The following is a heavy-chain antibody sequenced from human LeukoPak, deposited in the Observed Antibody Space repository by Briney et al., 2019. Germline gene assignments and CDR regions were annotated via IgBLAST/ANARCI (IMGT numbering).Heavy chain of an antibody. CDR1: GFTFSSYA. J-gene: IGHJ4*02. D-gene: IGHD1-26*01. CDR3: ARAGGGSYYVNPDY. V-gene: IGHV3-30-3*01. CDR2: ISYDGSNK. Sequence: GRSLRLSCAASGFTFSSYAMHWVRQAPGKGLEWVAVISYDGSNKYYADSVKGRFTNSRDNSKNTLYLQMNSLRTEDTAVYYCARAGGGSYYVNPDYWGQGTLVTVSS.